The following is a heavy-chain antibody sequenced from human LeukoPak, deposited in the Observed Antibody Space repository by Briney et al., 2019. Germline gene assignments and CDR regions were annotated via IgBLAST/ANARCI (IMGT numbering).Heavy chain of an antibody. D-gene: IGHD1-14*01. CDR1: GFTFSSYA. V-gene: IGHV3-30*04. CDR2: ISYDGSNK. Sequence: GGSLRLSCAASGFTFSSYAMHWVRQAPGKGLEWVAVISYDGSNKYYADSVKGRFTISRDNSKNTLYLQMNSLRAEDTAVYYCARVGPWVNPDYYYYYMDVWGKGTTVTVSS. J-gene: IGHJ6*03. CDR3: ARVGPWVNPDYYYYYMDV.